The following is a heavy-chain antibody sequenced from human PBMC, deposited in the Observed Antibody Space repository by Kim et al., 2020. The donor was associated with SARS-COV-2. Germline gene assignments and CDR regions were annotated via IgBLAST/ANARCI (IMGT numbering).Heavy chain of an antibody. CDR3: TRTYYYDSSGYYYYYGMDV. CDR1: GFTFSNAW. J-gene: IGHJ6*02. D-gene: IGHD3-22*01. Sequence: GGSLRLSCAASGFTFSNAWMSWVRQAPGKGLEWVGRIKSKTDGGTTDYAAPVKGRFTISRDDSKKTLYLQMNSLETEDTAVYYCTRTYYYDSSGYYYYYGMDVWGQETTVTVSS. CDR2: IKSKTDGGTT. V-gene: IGHV3-15*01.